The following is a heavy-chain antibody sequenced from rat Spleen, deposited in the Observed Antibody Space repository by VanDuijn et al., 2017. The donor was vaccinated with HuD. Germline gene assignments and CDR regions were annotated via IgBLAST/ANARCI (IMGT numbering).Heavy chain of an antibody. Sequence: EVQLVESGGGLVQPGRSMKLSCAASGFTFSSFPMAWVRQAPTKGLEWVATISTSGGSTYYRDSVKGRFTISRDNAKSTLYLQMNSLRSEDTATYYCTREGGRFDYWGQGVMVTVSS. CDR2: ISTSGGST. J-gene: IGHJ2*01. V-gene: IGHV5-46*01. CDR1: GFTFSSFP. CDR3: TREGGRFDY. D-gene: IGHD5-1*01.